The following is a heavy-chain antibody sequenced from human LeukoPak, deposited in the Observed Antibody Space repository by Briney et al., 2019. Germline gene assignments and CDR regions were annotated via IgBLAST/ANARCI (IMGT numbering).Heavy chain of an antibody. V-gene: IGHV4-59*01. CDR2: IYYSGST. D-gene: IGHD4-17*01. CDR3: ARGPTVTPSH. Sequence: PSETLSLTCTVSGGSISSYYWSWIRQPPGKGLEWIGYIYYSGSTNYNPSLKSRVTISVDTSKNQFSLKLSSVTAADTAVYYCARGPTVTPSHWGQGTLVTVSS. CDR1: GGSISSYY. J-gene: IGHJ4*02.